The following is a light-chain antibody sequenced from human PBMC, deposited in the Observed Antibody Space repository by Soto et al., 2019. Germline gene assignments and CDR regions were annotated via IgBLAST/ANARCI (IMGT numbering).Light chain of an antibody. J-gene: IGLJ1*01. CDR3: CSYAGSSTYV. CDR2: DGS. Sequence: QSVLTQPASVSGSPGQSITISCTGTSSDVGSYNLVSWYQQHPGKAPKLMIYDGSKRPSGVYNRFSGSKSGNTASLTISWLQAEDEADYSCCSYAGSSTYVFGTGTKLTVL. V-gene: IGLV2-23*01. CDR1: SSDVGSYNL.